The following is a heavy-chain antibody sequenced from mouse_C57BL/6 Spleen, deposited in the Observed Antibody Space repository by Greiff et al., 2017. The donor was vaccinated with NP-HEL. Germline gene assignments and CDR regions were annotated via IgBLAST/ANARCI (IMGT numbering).Heavy chain of an antibody. D-gene: IGHD1-1*01. CDR2: ISSGRSTI. CDR1: GFTFSDYG. Sequence: EVHLVESGGGLVKPGGSLKLSCAASGFTFSDYGMHWVRQAPEKGLEWVAYISSGRSTIYYADTVKGRFTISRDNAKNTLFLQMTSLRSEDTAMYYCAREYGSSPDYWGQGTTLTVSS. J-gene: IGHJ2*01. V-gene: IGHV5-17*01. CDR3: AREYGSSPDY.